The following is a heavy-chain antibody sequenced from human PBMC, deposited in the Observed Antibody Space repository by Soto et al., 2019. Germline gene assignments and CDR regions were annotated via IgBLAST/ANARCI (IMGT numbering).Heavy chain of an antibody. CDR2: ISYDGSNK. D-gene: IGHD3-3*01. CDR1: GFTFSSYA. V-gene: IGHV3-30-3*01. CDR3: ARDSRMGAVLRCLEWIGEPLYYFDY. Sequence: QVQLVESGGGVVQPGRSLRLSCAASGFTFSSYAMHWVRQAPGKGLEWVAVISYDGSNKYYADSVKGRFTISRDNSKNTMYLQKNSLRAEDTAVYYCARDSRMGAVLRCLEWIGEPLYYFDYWGQGTLVTVSS. J-gene: IGHJ4*02.